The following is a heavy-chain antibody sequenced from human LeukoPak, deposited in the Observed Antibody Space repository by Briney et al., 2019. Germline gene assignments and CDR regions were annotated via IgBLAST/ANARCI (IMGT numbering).Heavy chain of an antibody. CDR1: GGSISSYY. J-gene: IGHJ4*02. V-gene: IGHV4-59*01. CDR3: ASIPGY. D-gene: IGHD2-2*02. CDR2: IYYSGST. Sequence: SEALSLTCTVSGGSISSYYWSWIRQPPGKGLEWIGYIYYSGSTNYNPSLKSRVTISVDTSKNQFSLKLSSVTAADTAVYYCASIPGYWGQGTLVTVSS.